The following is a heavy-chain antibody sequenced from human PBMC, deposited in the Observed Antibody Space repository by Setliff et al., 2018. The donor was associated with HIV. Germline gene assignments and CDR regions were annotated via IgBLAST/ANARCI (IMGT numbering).Heavy chain of an antibody. CDR2: ISHSGST. CDR1: GGSISSTNW. V-gene: IGHV4-4*02. J-gene: IGHJ4*02. CDR3: MNSLRAEDTAVYYCASRWPAMREFDY. D-gene: IGHD1-1*01. Sequence: PSETLSLTCAVSGGSISSTNWWSWVRQPPGKGPEWIGEISHSGSTNYNPSLRLSCAASGFTFDSVKGRFTISRDFSDNTLYLQMNSLRAEDTAVYYCASRWPAMREFDYWGQGTLVTVSS.